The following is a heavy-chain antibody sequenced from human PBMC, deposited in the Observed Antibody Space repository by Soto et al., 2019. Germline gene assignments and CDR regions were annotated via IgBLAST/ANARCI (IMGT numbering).Heavy chain of an antibody. D-gene: IGHD2-2*01. CDR1: GFTVSSNY. J-gene: IGHJ6*02. CDR3: ARDLQGIVLVSDGMDV. CDR2: IYSGGST. V-gene: IGHV3-66*01. Sequence: EVQLVESGGGLVQPGGSLRLSCAASGFTVSSNYMSWVRQAPGKGLEWVSVIYSGGSTYYADSVKGRFTISRDNSKNTLYIQMNTLRAEDTAVYDCARDLQGIVLVSDGMDVWGQGTTVTVSS.